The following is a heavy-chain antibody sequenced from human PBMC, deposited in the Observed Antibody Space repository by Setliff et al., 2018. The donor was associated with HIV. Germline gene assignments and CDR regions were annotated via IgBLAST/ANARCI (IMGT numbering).Heavy chain of an antibody. D-gene: IGHD3-16*02. J-gene: IGHJ2*01. CDR2: VYYTGST. CDR3: ARLILGELSLFGPYWYFDL. Sequence: PSETLSLTRSVSGGSIDSSDYYWGWIRQPPGKGLEWIGTVYYTGSTFYNPSLESRVTISVDTSKNQFSLKLRSVTATDTTVYYCARLILGELSLFGPYWYFDLWGCGTLVTVPQ. V-gene: IGHV4-39*01. CDR1: GGSIDSSDYY.